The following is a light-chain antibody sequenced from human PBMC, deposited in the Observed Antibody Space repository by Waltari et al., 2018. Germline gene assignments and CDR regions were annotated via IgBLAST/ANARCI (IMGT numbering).Light chain of an antibody. Sequence: YGLTQPPSISLSPGQTARITCSGDVLTKRFGYWYQQKTGQAPHLLIYKDKKRPSGSPDRFSGSNAGAMVTLTITEVQADDEADYYCQSADGTGWVFGGGTRLTVL. CDR1: VLTKRF. CDR3: QSADGTGWV. V-gene: IGLV3-25*03. J-gene: IGLJ3*02. CDR2: KDK.